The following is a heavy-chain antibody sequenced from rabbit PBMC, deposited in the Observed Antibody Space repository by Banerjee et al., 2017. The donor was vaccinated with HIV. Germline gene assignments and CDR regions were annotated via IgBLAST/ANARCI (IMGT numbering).Heavy chain of an antibody. CDR3: ARSEYIGYGTYPCRNGFNL. V-gene: IGHV1S40*01. D-gene: IGHD7-1*01. Sequence: QSLEESGGDLVKPGASLTLTCTASGFSFSSGYYMCWVRQAPGKGLEWIACIYAGSSGITYYASWAKGRFTISKTSSTTVTLQMTSLTAADTATYFCARSEYIGYGTYPCRNGFNLWGPGTLVTVS. CDR1: GFSFSSGYY. CDR2: IYAGSSGIT. J-gene: IGHJ4*01.